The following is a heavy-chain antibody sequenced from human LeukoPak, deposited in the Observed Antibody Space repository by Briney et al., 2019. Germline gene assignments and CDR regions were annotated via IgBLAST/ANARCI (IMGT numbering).Heavy chain of an antibody. CDR2: ISSTGNTI. J-gene: IGHJ4*02. Sequence: PGGSLRLSCAASGIILSDNFMSWIRQAPGKGLEWVAYISSTGNTILYADSVRGRFTISRDIAKNSLDLEMNSLTAEDTALYYCARAFSSTDYDHWGQGTLVIVSS. CDR1: GIILSDNF. CDR3: ARAFSSTDYDH. D-gene: IGHD6-13*01. V-gene: IGHV3-11*01.